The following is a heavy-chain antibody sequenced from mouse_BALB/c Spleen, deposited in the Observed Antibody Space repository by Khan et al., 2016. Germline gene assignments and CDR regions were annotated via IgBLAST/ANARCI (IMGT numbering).Heavy chain of an antibody. CDR2: IYYSGNI. D-gene: IGHD2-10*02. CDR3: ARYGNYFDY. J-gene: IGHJ2*01. CDR1: GISITTGNYR. Sequence: EVQLQESGPGLVKPSQTVSLTCTVTGISITTGNYRWSWIRQFPGNKLEWIGYIYYSGNITYNPSLTSRTTITRDTSKNQFFLEMNSLTAEDTATYYCARYGNYFDYWGQGTTLTVSS. V-gene: IGHV3-5*02.